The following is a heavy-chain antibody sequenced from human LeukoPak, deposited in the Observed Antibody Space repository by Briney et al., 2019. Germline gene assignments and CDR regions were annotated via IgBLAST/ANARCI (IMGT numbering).Heavy chain of an antibody. CDR1: GFTFSSYG. D-gene: IGHD2-15*01. Sequence: GGSLRLSCAASGFTFSSYGMHWVRQAPGKGLEWVAVISYDGSNKYYADSVKGRFTISRDNSKNSLYLQMNSLRAEDTAVYYCARDGCSGGSCYPGAEYFQHWGQGTLVTVSS. CDR3: ARDGCSGGSCYPGAEYFQH. V-gene: IGHV3-30*03. J-gene: IGHJ1*01. CDR2: ISYDGSNK.